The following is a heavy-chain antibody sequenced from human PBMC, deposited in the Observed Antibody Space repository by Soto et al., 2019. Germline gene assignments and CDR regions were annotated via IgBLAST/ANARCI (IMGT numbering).Heavy chain of an antibody. CDR1: GGTFSSYT. D-gene: IGHD3-10*01. CDR3: ARERGYYYYGMDV. Sequence: QVQLVQSGAEVKKPGSSVKVSCKASGGTFSSYTISWVRQAPGQGLEWMGRIIPILGIANYAQKFQGRVTITADKSTSTAYMELCSLRSEDTAVYYCARERGYYYYGMDVWGQGTTVTVSS. CDR2: IIPILGIA. J-gene: IGHJ6*02. V-gene: IGHV1-69*08.